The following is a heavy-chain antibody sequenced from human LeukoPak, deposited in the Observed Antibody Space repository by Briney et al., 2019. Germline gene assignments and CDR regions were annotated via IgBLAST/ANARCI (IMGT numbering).Heavy chain of an antibody. D-gene: IGHD6-13*01. CDR1: GFTFSSYW. V-gene: IGHV4-34*01. Sequence: GSLRLSCAASGFTFSSYWMSWVRQPPGKGLEWIGEINHSGSTNYNPSLKSRVTISVDTSKNQFSLKLSSVTAADTAVYYCARGIRYSSSWYQGYWGQGTLVTVSS. CDR2: INHSGST. CDR3: ARGIRYSSSWYQGY. J-gene: IGHJ4*02.